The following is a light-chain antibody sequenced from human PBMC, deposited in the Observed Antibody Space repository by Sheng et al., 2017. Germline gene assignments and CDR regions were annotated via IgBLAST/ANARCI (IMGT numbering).Light chain of an antibody. J-gene: IGLJ3*02. CDR1: SSNIGAGYD. Sequence: QSVLTQPPSVSGAPGQRVTISCTGSSSNIGAGYDVHWYQQLPGTAPKLLIYGSINRPSGIPDRFSASKSATSASLAITGLQADDEADYFCQSYDSSLSAWVFGGGTKLTVV. CDR2: GSI. CDR3: QSYDSSLSAWV. V-gene: IGLV1-40*01.